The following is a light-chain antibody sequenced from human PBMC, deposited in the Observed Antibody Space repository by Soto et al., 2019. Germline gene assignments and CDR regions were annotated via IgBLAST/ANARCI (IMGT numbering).Light chain of an antibody. CDR2: AAF. V-gene: IGKV1-9*01. Sequence: DIQRTRSPSTLSASVGDRVTISCRASQGIGTYLAWYQQKPGKAPKIVIYAAFTLHSGVPARFSGSRSGTDFTLTISRLQPEDFATYECQQVNSYPQTFGQGTRLEIK. CDR3: QQVNSYPQT. CDR1: QGIGTY. J-gene: IGKJ5*01.